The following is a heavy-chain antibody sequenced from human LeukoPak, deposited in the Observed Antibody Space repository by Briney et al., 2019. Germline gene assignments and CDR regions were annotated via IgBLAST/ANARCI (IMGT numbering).Heavy chain of an antibody. D-gene: IGHD3-10*01. J-gene: IGHJ4*02. CDR3: ARDSDAVCGSGGYYSDY. V-gene: IGHV3-48*02. CDR2: ISKSSYII. Sequence: GGSLRLSCAASGFTFSFYSNNWVRQAPGKGLEWVSYISKSSYIIYYADSVRGRFTVSRDNVKISLYQQLYSLRDEDTAVYYCARDSDAVCGSGGYYSDYWGQGTLVTVSS. CDR1: GFTFSFYS.